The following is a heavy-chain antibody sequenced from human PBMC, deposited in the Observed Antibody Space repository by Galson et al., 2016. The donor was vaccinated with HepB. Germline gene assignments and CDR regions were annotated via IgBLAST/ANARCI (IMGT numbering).Heavy chain of an antibody. D-gene: IGHD6-19*01. J-gene: IGHJ4*02. CDR3: ARQGGWSGPPL. V-gene: IGHV5-51*01. CDR2: INPVDSYT. CDR1: GYKFTSQW. Sequence: QSGAEVTKPGDSLKISCKGSGYKFTSQWIGWVRQMPGKGLELMGSINPVDSYTTYSPSFEGQVTISGDKSTGTAYLQWSSLKASDTAMYYCARQGGWSGPPLWGQGTLVTVSS.